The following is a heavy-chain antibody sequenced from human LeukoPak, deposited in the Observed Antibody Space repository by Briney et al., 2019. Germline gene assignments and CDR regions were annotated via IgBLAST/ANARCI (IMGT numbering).Heavy chain of an antibody. CDR1: GFTFSDYY. CDR3: ARTDSSGYYYYFDY. Sequence: GGSLGLSCAASGFTFSDYYMSWVRQAPGKGLEWVSYISSSSSYTNYADSVKGRFTISRDNAKNSLYLQMNSLRAEDTAVYYCARTDSSGYYYYFDYWGQGTLVTVSS. J-gene: IGHJ4*02. D-gene: IGHD3-22*01. CDR2: ISSSSSYT. V-gene: IGHV3-11*03.